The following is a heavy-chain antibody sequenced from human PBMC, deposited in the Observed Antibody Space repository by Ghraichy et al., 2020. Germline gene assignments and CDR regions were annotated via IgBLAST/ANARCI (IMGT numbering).Heavy chain of an antibody. CDR3: ARGGSGWSYYYYYGMDV. V-gene: IGHV4-59*01. Sequence: GSLSLTCTVSGGSISSYYWSWIRQPPGKGLEWIGYIYYSGSTNYNPSLKSRVTISVDTSKNQFSLKLSSVTAADTAVYYCARGGSGWSYYYYYGMDVWGQGTTVTVSS. CDR2: IYYSGST. CDR1: GGSISSYY. D-gene: IGHD6-19*01. J-gene: IGHJ6*02.